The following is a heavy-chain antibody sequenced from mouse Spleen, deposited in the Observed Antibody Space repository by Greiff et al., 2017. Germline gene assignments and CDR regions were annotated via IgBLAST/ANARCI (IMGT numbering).Heavy chain of an antibody. CDR3: ARSYDYDEYYFDY. D-gene: IGHD2-4*01. Sequence: VQRVESGAELAKPGASVKLSCKASGYTFTSYWMHWVKQRPGQGLEWIGYINPSSGYTKYNQKFKDKATLTADKSSSTAYMQLSSLTYEDSAVYYCARSYDYDEYYFDYWGQGTTLTVSS. V-gene: IGHV1-7*01. CDR2: INPSSGYT. CDR1: GYTFTSYW. J-gene: IGHJ2*01.